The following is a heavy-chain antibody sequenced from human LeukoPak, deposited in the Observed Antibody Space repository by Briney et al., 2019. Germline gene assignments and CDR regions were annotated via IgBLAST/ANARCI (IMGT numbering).Heavy chain of an antibody. Sequence: SETLSLTCSVSGGSVSSDSFYWSWIRQPPGKGLEWIGYIYYRGRTFYNPSLKSRVTISVDTSKNQFSLKLSSVTAADTAVYYCARETAMISTWSAFDYWGQGILVTVSS. V-gene: IGHV4-61*01. CDR1: GGSVSSDSFY. CDR2: IYYRGRT. D-gene: IGHD5-18*01. J-gene: IGHJ4*02. CDR3: ARETAMISTWSAFDY.